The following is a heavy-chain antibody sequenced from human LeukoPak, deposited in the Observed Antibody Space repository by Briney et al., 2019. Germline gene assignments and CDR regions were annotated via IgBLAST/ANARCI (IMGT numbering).Heavy chain of an antibody. CDR2: ISYSGTT. CDR3: ARLTDF. CDR1: GGSIIISNYY. Sequence: SETLSLTCTVSGGSIIISNYYWGWIRQSPGKGLECIGKISYSGTTYYNPSLRSRVHMSVDTSKNQFSLSLSSVTAADTAVYYCARLTDFWGQGILVTVSP. V-gene: IGHV4-39*01. J-gene: IGHJ4*02.